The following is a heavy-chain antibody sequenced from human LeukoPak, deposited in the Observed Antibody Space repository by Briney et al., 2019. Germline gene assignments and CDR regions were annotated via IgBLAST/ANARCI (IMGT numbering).Heavy chain of an antibody. CDR2: ISYDGSNE. CDR1: GFTFSSYW. CDR3: ARDNGMTSGWYAGRIDYYYGMAV. Sequence: GGSLRLSCAASGFTFSSYWMSWVRQAPGKGLEWVAVISYDGSNEDYADSVKGRFTISRANSKNTLYLQMTSLRAEDTAVYYCARDNGMTSGWYAGRIDYYYGMAVWGQGTTVTVSS. J-gene: IGHJ6*02. V-gene: IGHV3-30-3*01. D-gene: IGHD6-19*01.